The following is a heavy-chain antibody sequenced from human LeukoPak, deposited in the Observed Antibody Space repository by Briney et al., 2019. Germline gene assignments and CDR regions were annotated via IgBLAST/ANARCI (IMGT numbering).Heavy chain of an antibody. CDR1: GYSIRGGYY. V-gene: IGHV4-38-2*02. Sequence: SETLSLTCTVSGYSIRGGYYWGWIRQPPGKGLEWIGSIYHTGSIYYNPSLKSRVTLSVDTSKNQFSLRLNSVTAADTAVYYCARWFGWDWGQGTMVTVSS. J-gene: IGHJ3*01. D-gene: IGHD3-10*01. CDR3: ARWFGWD. CDR2: IYHTGSI.